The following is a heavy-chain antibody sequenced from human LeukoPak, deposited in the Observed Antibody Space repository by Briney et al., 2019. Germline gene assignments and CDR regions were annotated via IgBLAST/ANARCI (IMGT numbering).Heavy chain of an antibody. Sequence: GGSLRLSCAASGFTFSSYAMHWVRQAPGKGLEWVAVISYDGSNKYYADSVKGRFTISRDNSKNTLYLQMNSLRAEDTAVYYCARDSSSWYRNYYYYYMDVWGKGTTVTVSS. CDR1: GFTFSSYA. CDR2: ISYDGSNK. V-gene: IGHV3-30*04. D-gene: IGHD6-13*01. J-gene: IGHJ6*03. CDR3: ARDSSSWYRNYYYYYMDV.